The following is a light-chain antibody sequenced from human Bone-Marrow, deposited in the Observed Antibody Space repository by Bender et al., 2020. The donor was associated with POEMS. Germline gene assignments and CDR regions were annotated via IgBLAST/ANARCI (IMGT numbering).Light chain of an antibody. Sequence: QSALTQPASVSGSPGQSITISCTGTSSDVGSYSLVSWYQQHPGKAPKLIIYDVSSRPSGVSNRFSGSKSGNTASLTISGLQAEDEADYYCGSYTSSDTWVFGGGTKLTVL. CDR1: SSDVGSYSL. J-gene: IGLJ3*02. CDR3: GSYTSSDTWV. V-gene: IGLV2-14*02. CDR2: DVS.